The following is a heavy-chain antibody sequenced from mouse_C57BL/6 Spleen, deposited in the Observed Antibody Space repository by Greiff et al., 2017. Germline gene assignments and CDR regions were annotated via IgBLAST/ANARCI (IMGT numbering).Heavy chain of an antibody. V-gene: IGHV3-6*01. CDR2: ISYDGSN. Sequence: EVKLMESGPGLVKPSQSLSLTCSVTGYSITSGYYWNWIRQFPGNKLEWMGYISYDGSNNYNPSLKNRISITRDTSKNQFFLKLNSVTTEDTATYYCARERVYYDSPAWFAYWGQGTLVTVSA. J-gene: IGHJ3*01. CDR1: GYSITSGYY. D-gene: IGHD2-4*01. CDR3: ARERVYYDSPAWFAY.